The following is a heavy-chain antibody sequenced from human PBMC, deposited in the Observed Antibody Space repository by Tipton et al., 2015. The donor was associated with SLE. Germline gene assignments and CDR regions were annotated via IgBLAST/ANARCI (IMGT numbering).Heavy chain of an antibody. V-gene: IGHV4-59*08. J-gene: IGHJ6*02. CDR3: ARQGDSGYDALYYYYGMDV. CDR1: GGSISSYY. CDR2: IHSSGST. Sequence: GLVKPSETLSLTCTVSGGSISSYYWSWIRQPPGKGLEWIGYIHSSGSTNYNPSLKSRVTISADTSKNQFSLKLSSVTAADTAVYYCARQGDSGYDALYYYYGMDVWGQGTTVTVSS. D-gene: IGHD5-12*01.